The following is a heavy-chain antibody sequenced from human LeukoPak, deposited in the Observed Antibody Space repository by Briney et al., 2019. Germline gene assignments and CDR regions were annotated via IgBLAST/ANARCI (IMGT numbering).Heavy chain of an antibody. J-gene: IGHJ4*02. V-gene: IGHV3-23*01. CDR2: ISGSGGST. CDR3: AKDPQGVVVYLYYFDY. D-gene: IGHD3-22*01. CDR1: GFTLSSYA. Sequence: PGGSLRLSCAASGFTLSSYAMSWVRQAPGKGLEWVSAISGSGGSTYYADSVKGRFTISRDNSKNTLYLQMNSLRAEDTAVYYCAKDPQGVVVYLYYFDYWGQGTLVTVSS.